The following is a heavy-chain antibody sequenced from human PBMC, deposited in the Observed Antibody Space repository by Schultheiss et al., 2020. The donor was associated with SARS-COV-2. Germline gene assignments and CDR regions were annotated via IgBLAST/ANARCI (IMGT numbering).Heavy chain of an antibody. D-gene: IGHD1-26*01. CDR3: AKVGAAQLGTKRTRNDY. CDR2: VSSSSGYI. J-gene: IGHJ4*02. Sequence: GESLKISCAASGFTFSDYSMNWVRQAPGKGLEWVSSVSSSSGYIYYADSVKGRFTISRDNSKNTLYLQMNSLRAEDTAVYYCAKVGAAQLGTKRTRNDYWGQGTLVTVSS. V-gene: IGHV3-21*01. CDR1: GFTFSDYS.